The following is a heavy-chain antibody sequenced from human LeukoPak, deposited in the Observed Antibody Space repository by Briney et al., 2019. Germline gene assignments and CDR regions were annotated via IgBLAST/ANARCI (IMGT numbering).Heavy chain of an antibody. J-gene: IGHJ3*02. D-gene: IGHD3-10*01. CDR2: IYSGGNT. CDR1: GFSVSNNY. Sequence: PGGSLRLSCAASGFSVSNNYISWVRQAPGKGLEWVSLIYSGGNTYYADSLKDRFTISRDTSMDTVFLQIASLRAGGTAVYYCARESRSYYFGSGTYDAFDIWGQGTMVTVSS. V-gene: IGHV3-66*01. CDR3: ARESRSYYFGSGTYDAFDI.